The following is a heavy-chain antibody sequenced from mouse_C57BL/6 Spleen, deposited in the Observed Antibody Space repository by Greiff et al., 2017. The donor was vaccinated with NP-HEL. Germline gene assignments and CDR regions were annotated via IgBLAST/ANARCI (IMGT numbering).Heavy chain of an antibody. Sequence: EVQLQQSGPELVKPGASVKISCKASGYSFTGYYMNWVKQSPEKSLEWIGEINPSTGGTTYTQKFKAKATLTVDKSSSTAYMQLKSLTSEDSAVYDCAREETAQGRGAMDYWGQGTSVTVSS. CDR1: GYSFTGYY. CDR2: INPSTGGT. CDR3: AREETAQGRGAMDY. V-gene: IGHV1-42*01. D-gene: IGHD3-2*02. J-gene: IGHJ4*01.